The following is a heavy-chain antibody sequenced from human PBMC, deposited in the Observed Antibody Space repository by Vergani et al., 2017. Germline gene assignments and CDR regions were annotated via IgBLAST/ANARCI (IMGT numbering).Heavy chain of an antibody. D-gene: IGHD5-12*01. V-gene: IGHV4-39*01. Sequence: QLQLQESGPGLVKPSETLSLTRTVSGGSISSSSYYWGWIRQPPGKGLEWIGSINYSGSTYYNPSLKSRVTISVDTSKNQFSLNLSSVTAADTAVYYCARVGYRGYGPHDAFDIWGQGTMVTVSS. CDR3: ARVGYRGYGPHDAFDI. CDR1: GGSISSSSYY. CDR2: INYSGST. J-gene: IGHJ3*02.